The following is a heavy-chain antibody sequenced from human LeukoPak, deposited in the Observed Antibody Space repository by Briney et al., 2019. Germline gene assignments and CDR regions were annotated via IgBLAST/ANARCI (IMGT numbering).Heavy chain of an antibody. CDR2: ISGSGGST. Sequence: PGGSLRLSCAASGFTFSTYAMSWVRQAPGKGLEWVSVISGSGGSTYYVDSVKGRFTISRDNSKNTLYLQMNSLRAEDTAVYYCAGRTFGGESPAFDYWGQGTLVTVSS. J-gene: IGHJ4*02. D-gene: IGHD2-21*01. CDR1: GFTFSTYA. CDR3: AGRTFGGESPAFDY. V-gene: IGHV3-23*01.